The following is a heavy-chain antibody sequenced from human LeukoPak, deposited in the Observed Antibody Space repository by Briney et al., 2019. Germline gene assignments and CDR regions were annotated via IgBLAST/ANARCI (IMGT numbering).Heavy chain of an antibody. D-gene: IGHD6-25*01. Sequence: SETLSLTCAVYGGSFSGYYWSWIRQPPGEGLEWIGEINHSGSTNYNPSLKSRVTISVDTSKNQFSLKLSSVTAADTAVYYCARGPPAAYYYYYYYMDVWGKGTTVTVSS. CDR3: ARGPPAAYYYYYYYMDV. J-gene: IGHJ6*03. CDR2: INHSGST. V-gene: IGHV4-34*01. CDR1: GGSFSGYY.